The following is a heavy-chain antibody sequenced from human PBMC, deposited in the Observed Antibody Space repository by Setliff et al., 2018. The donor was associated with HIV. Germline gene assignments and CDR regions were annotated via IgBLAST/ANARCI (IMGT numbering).Heavy chain of an antibody. CDR2: ISAYNGNT. Sequence: GASVKVSCKPSGYTFTTFGLSWVRQAPGQGLQWMGWISAYNGNTNYAQKLQGRVTMTTDTSTSTAYMELRSLRSDDTAVYYCARDLAYMVRGRKFDPWGQGTLVTVSS. J-gene: IGHJ5*02. CDR1: GYTFTTFG. V-gene: IGHV1-18*04. D-gene: IGHD3-10*01. CDR3: ARDLAYMVRGRKFDP.